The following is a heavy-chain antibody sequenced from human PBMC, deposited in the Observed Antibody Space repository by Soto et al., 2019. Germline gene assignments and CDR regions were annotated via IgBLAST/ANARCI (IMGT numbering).Heavy chain of an antibody. CDR2: VSFDAKNK. V-gene: IGHV3-30*18. D-gene: IGHD4-4*01. CDR1: GFSFSTYG. CDR3: AKESVESTYSYYGMDV. J-gene: IGHJ6*02. Sequence: QVQLVESGGGVVQPGRSLRLSCAASGFSFSTYGMHWVRQAPGKGLEWVAVVSFDAKNKYYIDSVEGRFTISRDNSKNMLYLQMNSLRREDTAVYYCAKESVESTYSYYGMDVWAPGTTVTVSS.